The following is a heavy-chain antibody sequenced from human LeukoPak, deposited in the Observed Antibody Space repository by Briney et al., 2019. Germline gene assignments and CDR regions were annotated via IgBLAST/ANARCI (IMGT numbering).Heavy chain of an antibody. CDR1: GFTFSSYX. D-gene: IGHD5-24*01. CDR2: IKQDGSEK. J-gene: IGHJ4*02. Sequence: AASGFTFSSYXMXWVRQAPRKGVGGVANIKQDGSEKYYVDSVKGRFTISRDNAKNSLYLQMNSLRAEDTAVYYCARDLGDGYNLWGQGPLVPVSS. V-gene: IGHV3-7*01. CDR3: ARDLGDGYNL.